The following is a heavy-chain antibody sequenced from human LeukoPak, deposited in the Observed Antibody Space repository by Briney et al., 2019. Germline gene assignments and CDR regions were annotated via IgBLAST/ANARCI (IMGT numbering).Heavy chain of an antibody. CDR3: ARDMGYGANWFDP. CDR2: IHYSGST. V-gene: IGHV4-61*01. J-gene: IGHJ5*02. D-gene: IGHD1-26*01. Sequence: SETLSLTCTVSGGSVSSGSYYWSCIRQPPGKGLEWIGYIHYSGSTNYNPSLKSRVTISVDTSKNQFSLKLSSVTAADAAVYYCARDMGYGANWFDPWGQGTLVTVSS. CDR1: GGSVSSGSYY.